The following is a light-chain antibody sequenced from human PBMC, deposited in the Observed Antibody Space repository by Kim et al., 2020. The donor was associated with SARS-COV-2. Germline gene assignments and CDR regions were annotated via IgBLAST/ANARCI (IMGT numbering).Light chain of an antibody. Sequence: QSVLTQPPSVSEAPGQTVTVSCTGSSSNIGAGYDVSWYQQLPGAAPKLLIFGNTNRPSGVPARFSGSKSGSSASLAITGLQTDDEADYYCLSYDNTLSDLYVFGTGTKVTVL. J-gene: IGLJ1*01. CDR3: LSYDNTLSDLYV. CDR2: GNT. V-gene: IGLV1-40*01. CDR1: SSNIGAGYD.